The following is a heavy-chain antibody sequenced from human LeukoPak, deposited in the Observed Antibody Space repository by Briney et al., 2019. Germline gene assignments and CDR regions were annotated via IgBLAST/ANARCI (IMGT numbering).Heavy chain of an antibody. CDR1: GYTFSSYG. Sequence: ASVKVSCKASGYTFSSYGISWVRQAPGQGLEWMGWISTYSGHTNYAQQFQGRVTLTTDTSTSTAYMELRSLRSDDTAVYYCARDPPMVRGVRSPFDFWGQGPLVTVSS. D-gene: IGHD3-10*01. CDR3: ARDPPMVRGVRSPFDF. V-gene: IGHV1-18*01. J-gene: IGHJ4*02. CDR2: ISTYSGHT.